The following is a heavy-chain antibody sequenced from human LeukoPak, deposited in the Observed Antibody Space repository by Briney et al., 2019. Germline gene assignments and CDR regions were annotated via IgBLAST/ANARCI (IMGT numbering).Heavy chain of an antibody. Sequence: PEGSLRLSCAASGFTFSNYWMSWVRQAPGKGLEWVANIKQDGSEKYYVDSVKGRFTISRDNAKNSLYLQMNSLRAEDTAVYHCITVTYDFDNWGQGTLVTVSS. D-gene: IGHD4-17*01. J-gene: IGHJ4*02. CDR2: IKQDGSEK. V-gene: IGHV3-7*01. CDR3: ITVTYDFDN. CDR1: GFTFSNYW.